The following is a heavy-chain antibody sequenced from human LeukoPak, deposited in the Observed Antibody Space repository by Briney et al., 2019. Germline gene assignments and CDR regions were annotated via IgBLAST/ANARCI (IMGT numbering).Heavy chain of an antibody. D-gene: IGHD6-13*01. CDR2: IYYSGST. CDR1: GGSISSYY. V-gene: IGHV4-59*08. Sequence: SETLSLTCTVSGGSISSYYWNWIRQPPGKGLEWIGYIYYSGSTNYNPSLKSRLTISVDTSKNQFSLNLSSVTAADTAVYYCARLGMTAAHFDYWGQGTLVTVSS. CDR3: ARLGMTAAHFDY. J-gene: IGHJ4*02.